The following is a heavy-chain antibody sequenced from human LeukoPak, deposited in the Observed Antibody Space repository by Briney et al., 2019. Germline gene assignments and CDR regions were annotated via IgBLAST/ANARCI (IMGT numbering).Heavy chain of an antibody. CDR2: IKQDGSEK. V-gene: IGHV3-7*01. D-gene: IGHD5-18*01. J-gene: IGHJ4*02. Sequence: GGSLRLSCAASGFTFSSYWMSWVRQAPGKGLEWVANIKQDGSEKYYVDSVKGRFTISRDNAKNELFLQMNSLRAEDTAVYYCARDLGDTAMAPFDYWGQGTLVTVSS. CDR3: ARDLGDTAMAPFDY. CDR1: GFTFSSYW.